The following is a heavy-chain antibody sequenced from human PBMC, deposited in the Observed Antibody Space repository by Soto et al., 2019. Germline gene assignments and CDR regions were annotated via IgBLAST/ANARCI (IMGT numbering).Heavy chain of an antibody. CDR2: FDPDEAET. D-gene: IGHD4-17*01. V-gene: IGHV1-24*01. Sequence: QVQLVQSGAEVKKPGASVKVSCKVSGYTLNEVAMHWVRQAPGKGLEWLGGFDPDEAETIYAQHFQGRVTMTEDTSTDTVYMELSSLRSEEKALYFCTTYHGDYNFDHWGQGTLVTVSS. CDR1: GYTLNEVA. CDR3: TTYHGDYNFDH. J-gene: IGHJ5*02.